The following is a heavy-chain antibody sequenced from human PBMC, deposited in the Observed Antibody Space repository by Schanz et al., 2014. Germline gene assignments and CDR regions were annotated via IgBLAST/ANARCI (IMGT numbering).Heavy chain of an antibody. V-gene: IGHV4-31*03. CDR3: ARHGGIPYYPMDV. CDR1: GDSISSAY. D-gene: IGHD3-16*01. Sequence: QVQLQESGPGLVEPSQTLSLTCTVSGDSISSAYWSWIRQHPGKGLEWIGFIYYRGNTYYNPSLKSRVSISLDPSKNQFSLRLSSVTAADTAVYYCARHGGIPYYPMDVWGQGTTVTVSS. J-gene: IGHJ6*02. CDR2: IYYRGNT.